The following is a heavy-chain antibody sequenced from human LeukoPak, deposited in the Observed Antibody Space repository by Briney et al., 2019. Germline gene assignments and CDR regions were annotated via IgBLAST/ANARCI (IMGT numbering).Heavy chain of an antibody. CDR3: ARRAYRSSSAYYYYYMDV. CDR2: INPNSGGT. CDR1: GYTFTGDY. J-gene: IGHJ6*03. D-gene: IGHD6-6*01. V-gene: IGHV1-2*02. Sequence: GASVKVSCKASGYTFTGDYMHWVRQAPGQGREWMGWINPNSGGTNYAQKFQGRVTMTKDTSISTAHMELSRLRSDDTAVSSCARRAYRSSSAYYYYYMDVWGKGPTVTVSS.